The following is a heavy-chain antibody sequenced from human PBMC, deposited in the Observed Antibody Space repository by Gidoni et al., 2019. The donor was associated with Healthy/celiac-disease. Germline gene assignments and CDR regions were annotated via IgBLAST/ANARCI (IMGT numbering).Heavy chain of an antibody. Sequence: EVQLVESGGGLVKPGRSLRLSCTASGFTFGDYAMSWFRQAPGKGLEWVGFIRSKAYGGTTEYAASVKGRFTISRDDSKSIAYLQMNSLKTEDTAVYYCTRDRNYYDSSGNYWYFDLWGRGTLVTVSS. CDR3: TRDRNYYDSSGNYWYFDL. D-gene: IGHD3-22*01. CDR1: GFTFGDYA. V-gene: IGHV3-49*05. CDR2: IRSKAYGGTT. J-gene: IGHJ2*01.